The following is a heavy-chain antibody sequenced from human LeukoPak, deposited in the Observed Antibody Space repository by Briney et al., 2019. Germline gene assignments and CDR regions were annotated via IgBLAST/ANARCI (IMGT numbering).Heavy chain of an antibody. CDR3: ARARYCTNGVCYFDLDY. D-gene: IGHD2-8*01. V-gene: IGHV1-8*01. CDR1: GYTFTSYD. CDR2: MNPNSGNT. J-gene: IGHJ4*02. Sequence: GASVKVSCKASGYTFTSYDINWVRQATGQGLEWMGWMNPNSGNTGYAQKFQGRVTMTRNTSISTAYMELSSLRSEDTAVYYCARARYCTNGVCYFDLDYWGQGTLVTVSS.